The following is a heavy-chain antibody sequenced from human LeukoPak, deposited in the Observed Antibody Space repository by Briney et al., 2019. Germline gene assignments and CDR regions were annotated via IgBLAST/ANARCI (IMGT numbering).Heavy chain of an antibody. CDR3: ARVILRGYYYYGMDV. Sequence: GGSLRLSCAASGFTFSSYAMHWVRQAPGKGLEWVAVISYDGSNKYYAGSVKGRFTISRDNSKNTLYLQMNSLRAEDTAVYYCARVILRGYYYYGMDVWGQGTTVTVSS. V-gene: IGHV3-30*04. D-gene: IGHD3-22*01. CDR1: GFTFSSYA. CDR2: ISYDGSNK. J-gene: IGHJ6*02.